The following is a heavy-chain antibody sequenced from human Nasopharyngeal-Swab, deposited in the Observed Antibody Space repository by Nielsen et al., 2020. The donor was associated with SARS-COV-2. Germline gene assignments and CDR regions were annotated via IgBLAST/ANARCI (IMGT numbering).Heavy chain of an antibody. J-gene: IGHJ4*02. V-gene: IGHV3-7*05. Sequence: GESLKISCGASGFTFSNYWMHLARPTPGRGLELVASVSPDGSHTSYVDSVKGRFSISRDNAKSSLSLLMNSLRVEDTAVYYCARDHVRGYSQDSWGQGTLVTVSS. CDR1: GFTFSNYW. D-gene: IGHD5-18*01. CDR3: ARDHVRGYSQDS. CDR2: VSPDGSHT.